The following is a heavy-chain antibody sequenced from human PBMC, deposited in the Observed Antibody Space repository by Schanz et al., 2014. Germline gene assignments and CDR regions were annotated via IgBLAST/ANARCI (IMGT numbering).Heavy chain of an antibody. Sequence: QVQLVQSGAEVKRPGASVRVSCKASGYTFTSYDFNWVRQAPGQGLEWMGWMNPDSGNTGYAQKFQGRVTMTRNTSISTAYMELSSLRSEDTAVHCCARGRGFYDYWGQGTLVTVSS. CDR2: MNPDSGNT. V-gene: IGHV1-8*01. CDR3: ARGRGFYDY. D-gene: IGHD3-10*01. J-gene: IGHJ4*02. CDR1: GYTFTSYD.